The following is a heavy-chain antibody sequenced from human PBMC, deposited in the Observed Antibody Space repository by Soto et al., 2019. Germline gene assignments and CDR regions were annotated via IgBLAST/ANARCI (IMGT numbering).Heavy chain of an antibody. J-gene: IGHJ6*02. Sequence: QVQLVQSGAEVKKPGSSVKVSCKASGGTFSSYAISWVRQAPGQGLEWMGGIIPIFGTANYAQKFQGRVTITADESTRTAYMELSSLRSEDTAVYYCARDRPLSTVTTGYYYGMDVWGQGTTVTVSS. CDR3: ARDRPLSTVTTGYYYGMDV. V-gene: IGHV1-69*01. CDR1: GGTFSSYA. CDR2: IIPIFGTA. D-gene: IGHD4-17*01.